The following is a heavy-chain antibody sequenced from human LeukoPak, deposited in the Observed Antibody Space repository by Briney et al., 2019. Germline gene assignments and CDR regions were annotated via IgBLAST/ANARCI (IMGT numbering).Heavy chain of an antibody. CDR2: IYYSGST. J-gene: IGHJ4*02. D-gene: IGHD2-21*02. V-gene: IGHV4-39*01. CDR3: ATRPRPTCVRDCPPSDY. CDR1: AGSISSISYY. Sequence: PSETLSLKSTVSAGSISSISYYFAQIRQPPGKGLEWIGSIYYSGSTYYNPSLKSRVTISVDTSKNQFSLKLSSVTAAGTAVYYCATRPRPTCVRDCPPSDYWGQGTLVTVSS.